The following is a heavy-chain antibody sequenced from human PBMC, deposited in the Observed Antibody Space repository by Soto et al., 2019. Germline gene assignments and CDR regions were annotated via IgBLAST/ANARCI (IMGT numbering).Heavy chain of an antibody. D-gene: IGHD3-10*01. CDR3: ASGKITALFDY. CDR2: INHTGST. J-gene: IGHJ4*02. Sequence: SETLSLTCAVYGGSFSGYYWSWIRQPPGKGLEWIGEINHTGSTNYNPSLKSRVTISVDTAKNQFSLKLPSVTAADPAVYYCASGKITALFDYWGQGTLVTVSS. CDR1: GGSFSGYY. V-gene: IGHV4-34*01.